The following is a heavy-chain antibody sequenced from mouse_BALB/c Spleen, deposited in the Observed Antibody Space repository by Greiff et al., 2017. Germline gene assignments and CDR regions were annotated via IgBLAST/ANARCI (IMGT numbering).Heavy chain of an antibody. CDR2: IYPGDGDT. CDR3: ARMADGYYSAWFAY. CDR1: GYTFTSYW. J-gene: IGHJ3*01. Sequence: VQLQQSGAELARPGASVKLSCKASGYTFTSYWMQWVKQRPGQGLEWIGAIYPGDGDTRYTQKFKGKATLTADKSSSTAYMQLSSLASEDSAVYYCARMADGYYSAWFAYWGQGTLVTVSA. D-gene: IGHD2-3*01. V-gene: IGHV1-87*01.